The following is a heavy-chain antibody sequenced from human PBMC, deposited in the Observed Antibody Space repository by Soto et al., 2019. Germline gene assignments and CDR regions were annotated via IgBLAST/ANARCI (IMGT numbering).Heavy chain of an antibody. D-gene: IGHD3-16*01. CDR3: ARDSRYVGDNYGLDH. CDR2: IYSAGNT. V-gene: IGHV3-53*01. J-gene: IGHJ4*02. Sequence: GGSLRLSCAASGFTVSRTYMTWVRQAPGKGLEWVSVIYSAGNTYYADSVKGRFTISRDNSRNTVYLQMNSLRAEDMAIYYCARDSRYVGDNYGLDHWGQGSLVTVSS. CDR1: GFTVSRTY.